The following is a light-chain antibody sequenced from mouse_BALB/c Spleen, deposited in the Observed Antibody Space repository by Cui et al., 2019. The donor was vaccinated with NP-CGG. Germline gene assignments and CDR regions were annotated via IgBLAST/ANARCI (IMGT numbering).Light chain of an antibody. CDR3: ALWYSNHWV. CDR2: GTN. V-gene: IGLV1*01. CDR1: TGAVTTNNY. Sequence: QAVVTQESAHTTSPGKTVTLTCRSSTGAVTTNNYANWVQEKPDHLFTGLIGGTNNRAPGIPARFSGSLIGDKAALTITGAQTEDEAIYFCALWYSNHWVFGGGTKLTVL. J-gene: IGLJ1*01.